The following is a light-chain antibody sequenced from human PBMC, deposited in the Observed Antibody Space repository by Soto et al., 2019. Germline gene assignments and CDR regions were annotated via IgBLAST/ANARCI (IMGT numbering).Light chain of an antibody. CDR1: QSVSSY. Sequence: EIVLTQSPATLSLSPGERATLSSRTSQSVSSYFAWYQQKPGRAPRLLIYDASNRATGIPARFIGSGSGTDFTLTISSLEPEDFAVYYCQQRSNWPITFGQGTRLEIK. CDR2: DAS. CDR3: QQRSNWPIT. J-gene: IGKJ5*01. V-gene: IGKV3-11*01.